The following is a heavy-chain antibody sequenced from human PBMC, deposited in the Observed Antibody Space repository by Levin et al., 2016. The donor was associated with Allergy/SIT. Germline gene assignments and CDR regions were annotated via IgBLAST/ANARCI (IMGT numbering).Heavy chain of an antibody. Sequence: SLKISCVASGFIFDDYAMYWVRQAPGKGLEWVSGLSWNSVTIAYADSVKGRFTISRDNAKYSLYLQMNSLTVEDTALYYCVKAKNTVAVHDGLDVWGQGTMVTVSS. CDR2: LSWNSVTI. J-gene: IGHJ3*01. V-gene: IGHV3-9*01. CDR3: VKAKNTVAVHDGLDV. D-gene: IGHD4-23*01. CDR1: GFIFDDYA.